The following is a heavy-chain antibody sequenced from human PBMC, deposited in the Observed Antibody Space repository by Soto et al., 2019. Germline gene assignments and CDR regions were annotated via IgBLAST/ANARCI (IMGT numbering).Heavy chain of an antibody. J-gene: IGHJ3*02. CDR2: ISAYNGNA. D-gene: IGHD3-10*01. V-gene: IGHV1-18*01. CDR3: ARGTRRFGELFDAFDI. Sequence: QVQLVQFGYEVKEPGASVTVSCKASGYTFNNYGITWVRQAPGQGLEWIGWISAYNGNANYAQKFQGRVTLTRDTSTSTAYLELRSLRSDDTAVYYCARGTRRFGELFDAFDIWGQGTMVPVSS. CDR1: GYTFNNYG.